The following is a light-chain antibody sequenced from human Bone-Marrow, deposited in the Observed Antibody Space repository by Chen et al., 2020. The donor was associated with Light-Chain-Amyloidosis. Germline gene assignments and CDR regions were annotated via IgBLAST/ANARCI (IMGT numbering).Light chain of an antibody. J-gene: IGKJ1*01. V-gene: IGKV2-28*01. CDR2: LGS. CDR3: MQALQTPPT. Sequence: DIVMTQSPLSLPVTPGEPASISCRSSQSILHSNGYNYLDWYLQKPGQSPHLLIYLGSNRASGVPDRFSGSGSGTDFTLKISRVEAEDVGVYYCMQALQTPPTFGQGTKVEIK. CDR1: QSILHSNGYNY.